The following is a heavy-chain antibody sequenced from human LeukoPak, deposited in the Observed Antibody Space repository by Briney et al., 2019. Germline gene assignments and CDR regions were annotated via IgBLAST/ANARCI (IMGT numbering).Heavy chain of an antibody. CDR1: GFTFSRNG. Sequence: GGSLRLSCAASGFTFSRNGMHWVRQAPGKGLEWVSFIHYDGSKKYYEDSVKGRFTISRDNSENTLYLQMNSLRAEDAAVYYCAKDGIYYYFDYWGQGTLVTVSS. J-gene: IGHJ4*02. D-gene: IGHD1-26*01. CDR2: IHYDGSKK. V-gene: IGHV3-30*02. CDR3: AKDGIYYYFDY.